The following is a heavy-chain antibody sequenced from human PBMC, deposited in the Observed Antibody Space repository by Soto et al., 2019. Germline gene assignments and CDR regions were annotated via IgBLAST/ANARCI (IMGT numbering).Heavy chain of an antibody. Sequence: ASVKVSWKASGGTFSSYSISWVRQGPGQGLEWMGGIIPIFGTANYAQKFQGRVTITADESTSTAYMELSSLRSEDTAVYYCARGRDGYNGDAFDIWGQGTMVTVSS. J-gene: IGHJ3*02. CDR3: ARGRDGYNGDAFDI. D-gene: IGHD5-12*01. CDR1: GGTFSSYS. V-gene: IGHV1-69*13. CDR2: IIPIFGTA.